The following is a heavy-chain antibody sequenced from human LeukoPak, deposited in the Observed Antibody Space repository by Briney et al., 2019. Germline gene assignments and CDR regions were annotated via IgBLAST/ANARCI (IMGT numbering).Heavy chain of an antibody. V-gene: IGHV1-8*03. D-gene: IGHD6-13*01. CDR3: ARVGIAAALDY. CDR2: MNPNSGNT. Sequence: ASVKVSCKASGYTFTSYDINWVRQATGQGLEWMGWMNPNSGNTGYAQKFQGRVTITRNTSISTAYMELNSLRSEDTAVYYCARVGIAAALDYWGQGTLVTVSS. J-gene: IGHJ4*02. CDR1: GYTFTSYD.